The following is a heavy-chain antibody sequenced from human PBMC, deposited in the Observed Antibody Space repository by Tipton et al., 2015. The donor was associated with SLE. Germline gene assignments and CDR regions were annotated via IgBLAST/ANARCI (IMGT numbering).Heavy chain of an antibody. CDR2: INHSGST. J-gene: IGHJ6*02. V-gene: IGHV4-34*01. D-gene: IGHD6-19*01. CDR1: GGSFSGYY. Sequence: LRLSCAVYGGSFSGYYWGWIRQPPGKGLEWIGEINHSGSTNYNPSLKSRVTISVDTSKNQFSLKLSSVTAADTAVYYCARGVAVAGAYYYYGMDVWGQGTTVTVSS. CDR3: ARGVAVAGAYYYYGMDV.